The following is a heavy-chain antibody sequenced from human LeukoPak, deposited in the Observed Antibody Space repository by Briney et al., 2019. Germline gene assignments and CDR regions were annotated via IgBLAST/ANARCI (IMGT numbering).Heavy chain of an antibody. CDR2: IYYSGST. V-gene: IGHV4-39*07. D-gene: IGHD5-12*01. Sequence: SETLSLTCTVSGGSISSSSYYWGWIRQPPGKELEWIGSIYYSGSTYYNPSLQSRVTISVDTSKNQFSLKLSSVSAADTAVYYCAGDSGYDYSFAYWGQGALVTVSS. J-gene: IGHJ4*02. CDR3: AGDSGYDYSFAY. CDR1: GGSISSSSYY.